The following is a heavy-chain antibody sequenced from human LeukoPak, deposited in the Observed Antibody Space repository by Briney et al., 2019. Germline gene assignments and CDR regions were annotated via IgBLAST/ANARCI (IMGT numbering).Heavy chain of an antibody. CDR1: GGSISSSNYY. Sequence: KPSETLSLTCTVSGGSISSSNYYWGWIRQPPGKGLEWIGNIYYSGSTYYNPPLKSRVAISVDTSKNQLSLKLSSVTAADTAVYYCARLLGDCSGGSCYFFDYWGQGTLVTVSS. CDR3: ARLLGDCSGGSCYFFDY. D-gene: IGHD2-15*01. CDR2: IYYSGST. V-gene: IGHV4-39*01. J-gene: IGHJ4*02.